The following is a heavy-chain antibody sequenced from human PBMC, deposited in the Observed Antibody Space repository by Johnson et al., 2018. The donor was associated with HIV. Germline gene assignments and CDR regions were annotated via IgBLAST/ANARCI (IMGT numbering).Heavy chain of an antibody. CDR1: GFTFSSYD. CDR3: ARAGKWSGDAFDI. CDR2: IDTAGDT. D-gene: IGHD3-10*01. Sequence: EVQLVESGGGLVQPGGSLRLSCAASGFTFSSYDMHWVRHTPGNGLEWVSVIDTAGDTYYAGSVKGRFTISRENAKKSLYLQMNSLRAGDTAVYYCARAGKWSGDAFDIWGQGTLVTVSS. V-gene: IGHV3-13*01. J-gene: IGHJ3*02.